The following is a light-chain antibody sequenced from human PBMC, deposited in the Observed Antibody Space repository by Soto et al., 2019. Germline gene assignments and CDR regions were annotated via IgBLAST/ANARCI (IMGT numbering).Light chain of an antibody. CDR3: QQYGSSPET. CDR1: QSVSSNY. CDR2: GAS. Sequence: EIVLTQSPGTLSSSPGERATLSCRASQSVSSNYLAWYQQKPGQAPRLLIYGASSRATGIPDRFSGSGSGTDFTLTISRLEPEDFVVYYCQQYGSSPETFGQGTKVEIK. J-gene: IGKJ1*01. V-gene: IGKV3-20*01.